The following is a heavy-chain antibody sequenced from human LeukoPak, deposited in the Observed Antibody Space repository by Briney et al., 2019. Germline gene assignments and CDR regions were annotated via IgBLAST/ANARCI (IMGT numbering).Heavy chain of an antibody. CDR1: GGTFSSYT. CDR2: IIPILGIA. J-gene: IGHJ5*02. CDR3: ARMVAAPYNWFDP. Sequence: SVKVSCKASGGTFSSYTISWVRQAPGQGLEWMGRIIPILGIANYAQEFQGRVTITADKSTSTAYMELSSLRSEDTAVYYCARMVAAPYNWFDPWGQGTLVTVPS. V-gene: IGHV1-69*02. D-gene: IGHD6-13*01.